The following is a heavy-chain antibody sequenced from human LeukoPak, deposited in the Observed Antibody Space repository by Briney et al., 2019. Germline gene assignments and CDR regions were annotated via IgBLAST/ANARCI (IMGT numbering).Heavy chain of an antibody. V-gene: IGHV4-4*07. D-gene: IGHD3-3*01. CDR3: ARWSGDYSFDY. CDR2: IHTSGNT. CDR1: GGSISSYY. J-gene: IGHJ4*02. Sequence: PSETLSLTCTVSGGSISSYYWSWIRQPAGKGLEWIGRIHTSGNTNSNPSLKSRVTMSVDTSKNQFSLKLSSVTAADTAVYYCARWSGDYSFDYWGQGTLVTVSS.